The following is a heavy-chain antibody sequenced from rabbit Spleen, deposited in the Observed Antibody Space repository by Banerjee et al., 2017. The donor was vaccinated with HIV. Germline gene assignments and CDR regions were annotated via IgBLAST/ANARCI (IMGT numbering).Heavy chain of an antibody. CDR3: ARLNLAGPNYYDL. Sequence: QLVESGGGLVKPEGSLKLSCTASGIDFTNYYISWVRQAPGKGLEWIGIIYAAKGSTDYASWVNGRFTISSDNAQSTVDLKMTSLTAADTATYFCARLNLAGPNYYDLWGPGTLVTVS. V-gene: IGHV1S7*01. CDR1: GIDFTNYY. CDR2: IYAAKGST. J-gene: IGHJ4*01. D-gene: IGHD8-1*01.